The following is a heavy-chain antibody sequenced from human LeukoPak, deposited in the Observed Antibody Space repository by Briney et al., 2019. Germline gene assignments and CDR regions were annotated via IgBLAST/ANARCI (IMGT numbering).Heavy chain of an antibody. J-gene: IGHJ4*02. Sequence: GASVKVSCKVSGYTLTELSMHWVRQAPGKGLEWMGGFDPEDGETIYAQKFQGRVTMTEGTSTDTAYMELSSLRSEDTAVYYCATEGVYSGSYWGQGTLVTVSS. CDR2: FDPEDGET. CDR1: GYTLTELS. V-gene: IGHV1-24*01. CDR3: ATEGVYSGSY. D-gene: IGHD5-12*01.